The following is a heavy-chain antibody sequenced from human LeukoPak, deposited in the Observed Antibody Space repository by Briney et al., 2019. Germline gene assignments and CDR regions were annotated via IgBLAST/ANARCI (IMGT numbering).Heavy chain of an antibody. CDR3: AKAIAVYCSGGSCYGDY. J-gene: IGHJ4*02. V-gene: IGHV3-23*01. CDR1: GFTFSSYA. Sequence: GGSLRLPCAASGFTFSSYAMSWVRQAPGKGLEWVSAISGSGGSTYYADSVKGRFTISRDNSKNTLYLQMNSLRAEDTAVYYCAKAIAVYCSGGSCYGDYWGQGTLVTVSS. CDR2: ISGSGGST. D-gene: IGHD2-15*01.